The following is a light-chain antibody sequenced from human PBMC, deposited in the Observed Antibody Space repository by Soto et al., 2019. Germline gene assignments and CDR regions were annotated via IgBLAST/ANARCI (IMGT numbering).Light chain of an antibody. Sequence: DIVMTQSPDSLAVSLGERATINCKSSQSVLYSSNNKNYLAWYQQKPGQPPKLLIYWASTRESGVPDRFSGSGSGTDFTLTISSLQAEDGAVYYCQQHYDSWTFGQGTKVEIK. CDR2: WAS. V-gene: IGKV4-1*01. CDR1: QSVLYSSNNKNY. J-gene: IGKJ1*01. CDR3: QQHYDSWT.